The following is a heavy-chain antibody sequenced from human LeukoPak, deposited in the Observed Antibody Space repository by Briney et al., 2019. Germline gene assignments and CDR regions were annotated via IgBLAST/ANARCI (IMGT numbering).Heavy chain of an antibody. V-gene: IGHV3-21*03. Sequence: GGSLRLSCAASAFSFSNYNMNWVRQAPGKGLEWVSSITSSGSYIYYADSVKGRFTISRDNAKNSLYLQLNSLKTEDTAVYYCTTEGWLHTGLEYWGQGTLVTVSS. CDR1: AFSFSNYN. J-gene: IGHJ4*02. CDR3: TTEGWLHTGLEY. CDR2: ITSSGSYI. D-gene: IGHD3-3*01.